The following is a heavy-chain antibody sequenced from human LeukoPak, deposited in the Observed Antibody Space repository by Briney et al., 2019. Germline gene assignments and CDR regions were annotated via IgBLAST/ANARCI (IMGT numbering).Heavy chain of an antibody. CDR2: VHYTGNT. Sequence: PSQTLSLTCAVSGGSISSGGYSWSWIRQPPGKGLEWIGSVHYTGNTYYSPSLKSRVTISVHTSKDQFSLKLNSVTAADTAVYYCARFEYSSSSFDCWGQGTLVTVSS. D-gene: IGHD6-6*01. J-gene: IGHJ4*02. CDR3: ARFEYSSSSFDC. V-gene: IGHV4-30-2*03. CDR1: GGSISSGGYS.